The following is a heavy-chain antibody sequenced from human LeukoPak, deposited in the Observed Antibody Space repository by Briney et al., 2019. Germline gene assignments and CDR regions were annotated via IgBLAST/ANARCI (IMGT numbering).Heavy chain of an antibody. D-gene: IGHD3-10*01. CDR3: ARGTRYYGSRSYYY. V-gene: IGHV1-8*01. CDR1: GYTFTSYD. J-gene: IGHJ4*02. Sequence: ASVKVSCKASGYTFTSYDINWVRQATGQGLEWMGWMNPNSGNTGYAQKFQGRVTMTRNTSISTAYMELSSLRSEDTAVYYCARGTRYYGSRSYYYRGQGTLVTVSS. CDR2: MNPNSGNT.